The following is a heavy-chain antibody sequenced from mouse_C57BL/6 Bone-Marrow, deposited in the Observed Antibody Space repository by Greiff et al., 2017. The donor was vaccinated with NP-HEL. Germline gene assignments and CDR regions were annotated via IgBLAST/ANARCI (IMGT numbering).Heavy chain of an antibody. J-gene: IGHJ2*01. CDR3: VRQNHHFDY. CDR2: IRSKSNNYAT. V-gene: IGHV10-1*01. Sequence: GGGLVQPKGSLKLSCAASGFSFNTYAMNWVRQAPGKGLEWVARIRSKSNNYATYYADSVKDRFTISRDDSESMLYLQMNNLKTEDTAMYYCVRQNHHFDYWGQGTTLTVSS. CDR1: GFSFNTYA.